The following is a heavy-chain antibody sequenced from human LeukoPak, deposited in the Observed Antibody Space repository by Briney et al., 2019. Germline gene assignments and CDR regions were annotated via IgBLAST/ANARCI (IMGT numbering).Heavy chain of an antibody. CDR1: GGTFISYA. J-gene: IGHJ4*02. Sequence: SVKVSCKASGGTFISYAISWVRQAPGQGLEWMGGIIPIFGTANYAQKFQGRVTITADESTSTAYMELSSLRSEDTAVYYCARAVWKWLVPVSFDYWGQGTLVTVSS. V-gene: IGHV1-69*13. CDR3: ARAVWKWLVPVSFDY. CDR2: IIPIFGTA. D-gene: IGHD6-19*01.